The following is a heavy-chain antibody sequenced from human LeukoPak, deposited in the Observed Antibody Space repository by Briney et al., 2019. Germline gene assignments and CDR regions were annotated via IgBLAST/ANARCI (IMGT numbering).Heavy chain of an antibody. CDR1: GFTFSDYY. V-gene: IGHV3-11*01. CDR2: ISSSDSTK. J-gene: IGHJ2*01. Sequence: PGGSLRLSCAASGFTFSDYYMSWIRQAPGKGLEWVSYISSSDSTKYYADSVKGRFTISRDNAKNSLYLQMNSLRAEDTAVYYCARTVTQYWYFDLWGRGTLVTVSS. D-gene: IGHD4-17*01. CDR3: ARTVTQYWYFDL.